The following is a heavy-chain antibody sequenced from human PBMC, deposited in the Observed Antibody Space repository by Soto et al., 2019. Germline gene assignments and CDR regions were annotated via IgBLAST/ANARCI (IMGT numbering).Heavy chain of an antibody. V-gene: IGHV3-21*01. CDR2: ISSSSSYI. Sequence: PGGSLRLSCAASGFTFSSYSMNWVRQAPGKGLEWVSSISSSSSYIYYADSVKGRFTISRDNAKNSLYLQMNSLRAEGTAVYYCARVQIITMVRGVIIGGAVDYWGQGTLVTVSS. CDR3: ARVQIITMVRGVIIGGAVDY. J-gene: IGHJ4*02. CDR1: GFTFSSYS. D-gene: IGHD3-10*01.